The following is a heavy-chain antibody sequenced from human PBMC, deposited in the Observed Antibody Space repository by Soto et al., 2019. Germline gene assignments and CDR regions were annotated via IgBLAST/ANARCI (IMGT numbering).Heavy chain of an antibody. CDR1: GYSFTSYW. CDR2: IYPGDSDT. J-gene: IGHJ4*02. D-gene: IGHD6-13*01. CDR3: AVPNMGLSSAVGTFAPEKNFVF. Sequence: PGESLKISCKGSGYSFTSYWIGWVRQMPGKGLEWMGIIYPGDSDTRYSPSFQGQVTISADKSISTAYLQWSSLKASDTARYDCAVPNMGLSSAVGTFAPEKNFVFWGQGTLVTVSS. V-gene: IGHV5-51*01.